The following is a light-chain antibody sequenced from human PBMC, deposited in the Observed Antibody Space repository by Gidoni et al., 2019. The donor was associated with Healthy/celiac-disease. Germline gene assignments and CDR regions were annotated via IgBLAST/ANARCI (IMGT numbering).Light chain of an antibody. CDR3: QSYDSSNLQWV. CDR2: EDN. CDR1: SGSIASNY. J-gene: IGLJ3*02. Sequence: NFMLTQPHSVSESPGKTVTISCTRSSGSIASNYVQWYPQRPGSAPTTVIYEDNQRPSGVPDRFSGSIDSSSNSASLTISGLKTEDEADYYCQSYDSSNLQWVFGGGTKLTVL. V-gene: IGLV6-57*03.